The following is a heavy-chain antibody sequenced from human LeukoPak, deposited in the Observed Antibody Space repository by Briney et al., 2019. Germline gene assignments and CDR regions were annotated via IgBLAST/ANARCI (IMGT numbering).Heavy chain of an antibody. Sequence: AGGSLRLSCAASGFSVSTDHMSWVRQAPGKGLEWVSVIYNDGSTYYADAVKGRFTISRDNSKNTVDLLVNSLKTEDTAVYYCSTGVSRGWSLGYWGQGTLVTVSS. CDR3: STGVSRGWSLGY. CDR1: GFSVSTDH. CDR2: IYNDGST. J-gene: IGHJ4*02. D-gene: IGHD6-19*01. V-gene: IGHV3-53*01.